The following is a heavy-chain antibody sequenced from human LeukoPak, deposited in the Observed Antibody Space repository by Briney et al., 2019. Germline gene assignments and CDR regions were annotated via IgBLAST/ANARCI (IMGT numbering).Heavy chain of an antibody. CDR1: GGSISSGGYS. D-gene: IGHD4-23*01. J-gene: IGHJ4*02. V-gene: IGHV4-30-2*01. CDR3: AREQYGGNSGFDY. Sequence: PSETLSLTCAVSGGSISSGGYSWGWIRQPPGKGLEWIRYIYHSGSTYYNPSLKSRVTISVDRSKNQFSLKLSSVTAADTAVYYCAREQYGGNSGFDYWGQGTLVTVSS. CDR2: IYHSGST.